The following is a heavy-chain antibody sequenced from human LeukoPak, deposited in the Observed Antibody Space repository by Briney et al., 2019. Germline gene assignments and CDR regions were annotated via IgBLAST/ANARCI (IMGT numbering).Heavy chain of an antibody. CDR3: ARARVRNHVVGFFIHAFDI. CDR2: IYHSGST. D-gene: IGHD2-2*01. CDR1: GGSISSGGYY. Sequence: SETLSLTCTVSGGSISSGGYYWSWIRQPPGKGLEWIGYIYHSGSTYYNPSLKSRVTISVDRSKNQFSLKLSSVTAADTAVYYCARARVRNHVVGFFIHAFDIWGQETMVTVSS. J-gene: IGHJ3*02. V-gene: IGHV4-30-2*01.